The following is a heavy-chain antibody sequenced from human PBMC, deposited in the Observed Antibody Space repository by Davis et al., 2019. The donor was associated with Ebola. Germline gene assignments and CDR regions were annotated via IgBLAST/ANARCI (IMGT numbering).Heavy chain of an antibody. CDR2: IIPIFGTA. J-gene: IGHJ6*02. Sequence: SVKVSCKTSGYTFSYYGISWVRQAPGQGLEWMGGIIPIFGTANYAQKFQGRVTITADKSTSTAYMELSSLRSEDTAVYYCARDGIAVAGPPYYGMDVWGQGTTVTVSS. V-gene: IGHV1-69*06. D-gene: IGHD6-19*01. CDR3: ARDGIAVAGPPYYGMDV. CDR1: GYTFSYYG.